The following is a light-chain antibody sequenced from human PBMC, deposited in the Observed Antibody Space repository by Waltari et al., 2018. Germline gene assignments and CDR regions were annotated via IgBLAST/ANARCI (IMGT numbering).Light chain of an antibody. CDR1: SSDGGGYKY. V-gene: IGLV2-11*01. CDR2: AVS. J-gene: IGLJ3*02. CDR3: CSSAGSYAWV. Sequence: QSALTQPRSVSGSPGQSVNISCTGTSSDGGGYKYVSRYQQHPGKAPKLMIYAVSKRPSGVPDRFSGATSGNTASLTLSGLQAEDEADYYCCSSAGSYAWVFGGGTKLTVL.